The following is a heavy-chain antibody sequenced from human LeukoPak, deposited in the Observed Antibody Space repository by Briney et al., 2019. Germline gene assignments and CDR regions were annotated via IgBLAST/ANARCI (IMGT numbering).Heavy chain of an antibody. Sequence: GGSLRLSCVASGFTFHDYAMSWVRQVPGKGQEWVSLISGDGGSASYAGSVKGRFTISRDNSKNSLYLQMNSLRTEDTAFYYCAKASSGSSSRPVDYWGQGTLVTVSS. CDR1: GFTFHDYA. V-gene: IGHV3-43*02. J-gene: IGHJ4*02. CDR3: AKASSGSSSRPVDY. D-gene: IGHD3-10*01. CDR2: ISGDGGSA.